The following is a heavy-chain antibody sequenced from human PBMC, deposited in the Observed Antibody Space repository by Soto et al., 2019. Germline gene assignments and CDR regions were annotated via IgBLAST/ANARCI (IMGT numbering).Heavy chain of an antibody. CDR2: INHSGST. D-gene: IGHD6-19*01. CDR3: ARGRPPPHIAVAGTLDY. CDR1: GGSFSGYY. Sequence: QVQLQQWGAGLLKPSETLSLTCAVYGGSFSGYYWSWIRQPPGKGLEWIGEINHSGSTNYNPSLKSRVTISVDTSKNQFSLKLSSVTAADTAVYYCARGRPPPHIAVAGTLDYWGQGTLVTVSS. J-gene: IGHJ4*02. V-gene: IGHV4-34*01.